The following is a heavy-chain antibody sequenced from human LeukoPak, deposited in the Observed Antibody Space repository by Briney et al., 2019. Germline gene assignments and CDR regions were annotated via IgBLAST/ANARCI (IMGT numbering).Heavy chain of an antibody. CDR1: GFTFRSYE. J-gene: IGHJ4*02. D-gene: IGHD3-3*01. Sequence: GGSLTLSCEDSGFTFRSYEMNWVRQAPGKGLEWIAYLSSSGSAFSYADSVKGRFTIARDNAENSVYLEMNSLRADDTAVYYCARSARLMKGVVEVTALDDWGQGTLVTVSS. CDR2: LSSSGSAF. V-gene: IGHV3-48*03. CDR3: ARSARLMKGVVEVTALDD.